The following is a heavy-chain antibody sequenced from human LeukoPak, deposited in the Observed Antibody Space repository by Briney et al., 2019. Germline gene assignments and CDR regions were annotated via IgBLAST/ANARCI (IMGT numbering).Heavy chain of an antibody. Sequence: SVKVSCKASGGTFSSYAISWVRQAPGQGLEWMGGIIPIFGTANYAQKFQGRVTITADESTSTAYMELSSLRSEDTAVYYCARGRAELERSFDYWGQGTLVTVSS. D-gene: IGHD1-1*01. J-gene: IGHJ4*02. V-gene: IGHV1-69*13. CDR2: IIPIFGTA. CDR1: GGTFSSYA. CDR3: ARGRAELERSFDY.